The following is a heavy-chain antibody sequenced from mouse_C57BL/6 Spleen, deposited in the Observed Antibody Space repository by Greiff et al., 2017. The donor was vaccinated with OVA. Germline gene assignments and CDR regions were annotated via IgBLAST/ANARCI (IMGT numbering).Heavy chain of an antibody. J-gene: IGHJ4*01. Sequence: ESGPGLVKPSQSLSLTCSVTGYSITSGYYWNWIRQFPGNKLEWMGYISYDGSNNYNPSLKNRISITRDTSKNQFFLKLNSVTTEDTATYYCAREGNYPGCWGQGTSVTVSS. CDR2: ISYDGSN. D-gene: IGHD2-1*01. CDR1: GYSITSGYY. V-gene: IGHV3-6*01. CDR3: AREGNYPGC.